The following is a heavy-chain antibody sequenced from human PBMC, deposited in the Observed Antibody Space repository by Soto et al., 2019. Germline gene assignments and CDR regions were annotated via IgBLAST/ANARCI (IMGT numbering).Heavy chain of an antibody. CDR1: GFTFSSYS. CDR3: ARAPGREGVVVVPAAPANNWFDP. D-gene: IGHD2-2*01. V-gene: IGHV3-21*01. J-gene: IGHJ5*02. Sequence: GGSLRLSCAASGFTFSSYSMNWVRQAPGKGLEWVSSISSSSSYIYYADSVKGRFTISRDNAKNSLYLQMNSLRAEDTAVYYCARAPGREGVVVVPAAPANNWFDPWGQGTLVTVSS. CDR2: ISSSSSYI.